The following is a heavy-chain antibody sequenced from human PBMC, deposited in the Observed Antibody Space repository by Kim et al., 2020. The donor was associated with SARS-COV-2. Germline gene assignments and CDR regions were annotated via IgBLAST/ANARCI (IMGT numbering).Heavy chain of an antibody. J-gene: IGHJ6*02. CDR2: IVVGSGNT. Sequence: SVKVSCKASGFTFTSSAMQWVRQARGQRLEWIGWIVVGSGNTNYAQKFQERVTITRDMSTSTAYMELSSLRSEDTAVYYCAAVVSDYYGSGKGYYYGMDVWGQGTTVTVSS. CDR1: GFTFTSSA. CDR3: AAVVSDYYGSGKGYYYGMDV. V-gene: IGHV1-58*02. D-gene: IGHD3-10*01.